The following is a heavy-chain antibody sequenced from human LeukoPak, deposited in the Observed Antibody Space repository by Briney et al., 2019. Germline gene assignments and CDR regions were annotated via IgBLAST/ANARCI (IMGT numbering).Heavy chain of an antibody. V-gene: IGHV3-23*01. D-gene: IGHD2-2*01. J-gene: IGHJ4*02. Sequence: GGSLRLSCAASGFTISSYSRSWVRQAPGKGLEWVSAISGSGGSTYYADSVRRRFTISNDNYKNTPYLQMTSMTADDTAVYYWAKDRGGIVVVPAANYFDYWGQGTLVTVSS. CDR1: GFTISSYS. CDR2: ISGSGGST. CDR3: AKDRGGIVVVPAANYFDY.